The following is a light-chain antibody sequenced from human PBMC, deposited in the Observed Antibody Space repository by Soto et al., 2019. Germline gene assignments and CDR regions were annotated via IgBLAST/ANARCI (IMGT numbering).Light chain of an antibody. CDR3: QKYNSAPPLT. CDR2: DAS. Sequence: DIQMTQSPSSLSASVGDRVTITCRASQGISNYLAWYQQKPGKVPKLLIYDASTLQSGVPSRFSGSGSGTNFTLTIISLQPEDVATYYCQKYNSAPPLTFGGGTKVEIK. J-gene: IGKJ4*01. V-gene: IGKV1-27*01. CDR1: QGISNY.